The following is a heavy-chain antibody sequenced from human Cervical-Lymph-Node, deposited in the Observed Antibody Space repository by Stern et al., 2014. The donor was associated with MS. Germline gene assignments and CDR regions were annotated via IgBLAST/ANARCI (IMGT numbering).Heavy chain of an antibody. CDR2: ISWNSGSI. D-gene: IGHD2-2*01. Sequence: EVQLVQSGGGLVQPGRSLRLSCAASGFPFDDYAMHWVRQAPGKGLEWDSGISWNSGSIGYADSVKGRFTISRDNAKNSLYLQMNSLRAEDTALYYCAKGPVVDYGMDVWGQGTTVTVSS. J-gene: IGHJ6*02. CDR3: AKGPVVDYGMDV. V-gene: IGHV3-9*01. CDR1: GFPFDDYA.